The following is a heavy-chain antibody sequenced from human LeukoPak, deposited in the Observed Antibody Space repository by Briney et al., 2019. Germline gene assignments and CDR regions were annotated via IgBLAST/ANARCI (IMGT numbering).Heavy chain of an antibody. D-gene: IGHD6-13*01. CDR2: IKQDGSEK. CDR3: ARRAAGGTYFDH. CDR1: GFTFSSFW. Sequence: PGGSLRLSCAASGFTFSSFWMSWVRQAPGKGLEWVANIKQDGSEKYYVDSVKGRFTISRDNAKNSLYLQMNSLRAEDTAVYYCARRAAGGTYFDHWAREPWSPSPQ. J-gene: IGHJ4*02. V-gene: IGHV3-7*01.